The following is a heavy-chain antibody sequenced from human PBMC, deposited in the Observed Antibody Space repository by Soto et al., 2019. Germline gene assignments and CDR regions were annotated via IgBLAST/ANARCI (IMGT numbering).Heavy chain of an antibody. CDR1: GGTVASSHW. J-gene: IGHJ5*02. CDR2: VYHTGDT. V-gene: IGHV4-4*02. CDR3: AREIVTAGGNNYFDP. Sequence: SETLSLTCGVSGGTVASSHWWSWVRQSPGRGLEWIGNVYHTGDTNFNPSLQSRVTFSVDKSNNQFSLRLTPVTAADTAVYFCAREIVTAGGNNYFDPWGPGTLVTVSS. D-gene: IGHD2-21*02.